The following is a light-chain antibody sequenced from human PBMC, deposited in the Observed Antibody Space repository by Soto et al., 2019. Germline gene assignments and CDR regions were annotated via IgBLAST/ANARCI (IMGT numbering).Light chain of an antibody. CDR2: LNSDGSH. CDR3: QTWGTGIRV. V-gene: IGLV4-69*01. CDR1: SGHSSYA. J-gene: IGLJ2*01. Sequence: QAVLTQSPSASASLGASVKLTCTLSSGHSSYAIAWHQQQPEKGPRYLMKLNSDGSHSKGDGIPDRFSGASSGAERYLTISSLQSEDEADYYCQTWGTGIRVFGGGTQFPVL.